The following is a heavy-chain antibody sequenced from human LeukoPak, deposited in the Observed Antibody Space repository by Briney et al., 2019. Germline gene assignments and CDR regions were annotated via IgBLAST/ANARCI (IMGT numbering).Heavy chain of an antibody. Sequence: SETLSLTCTVSGGSISSSNYYWGWIRQPPGKGLEWIGNINDSGSTNSNPSLKSRATISVDMSRKHFFLDLSSVTAADTAVYYCARKGWHYDILTGYYCYWFDPWGQGTLVTVSS. J-gene: IGHJ5*02. CDR1: GGSISSSNYY. V-gene: IGHV4-61*05. D-gene: IGHD3-9*01. CDR3: ARKGWHYDILTGYYCYWFDP. CDR2: INDSGST.